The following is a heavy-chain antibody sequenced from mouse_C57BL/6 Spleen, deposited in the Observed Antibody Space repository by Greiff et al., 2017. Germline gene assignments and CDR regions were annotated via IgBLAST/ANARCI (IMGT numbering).Heavy chain of an antibody. J-gene: IGHJ3*01. CDR3: ARGDGYYPLAY. CDR1: GYTFTSYW. D-gene: IGHD2-3*01. CDR2: IYPSDSET. Sequence: VQLQQPGAELVRPGSPVKLSCKASGYTFTSYWMDWVKQRPGQGLEWIGNIYPSDSETHYNQKFKDKATLTVDKSSSTAYMQLSSLTSEDSAVYYCARGDGYYPLAYWGQGTLVTVSA. V-gene: IGHV1-61*01.